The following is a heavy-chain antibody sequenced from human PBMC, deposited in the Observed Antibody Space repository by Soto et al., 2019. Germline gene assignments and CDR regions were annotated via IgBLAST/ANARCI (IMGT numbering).Heavy chain of an antibody. D-gene: IGHD6-25*01. CDR2: IDCDDDK. V-gene: IGHV2-70*11. CDR3: ARIRNSGYYYYYYMDV. CDR1: GFSLSTSGMC. Sequence: SGPTLVNPTQTLTLTCTFSGFSLSTSGMCVGWISQPPGKALEWLARIDCDDDKYYSTSLKTRLTISKDTSKNQVVLTMTNMDPVDTATYYCARIRNSGYYYYYYMDVWGKGTTVTVSS. J-gene: IGHJ6*03.